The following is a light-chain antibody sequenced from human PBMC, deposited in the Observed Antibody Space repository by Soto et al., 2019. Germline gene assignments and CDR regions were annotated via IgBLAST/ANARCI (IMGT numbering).Light chain of an antibody. CDR3: SSYTTTTYVL. CDR1: NNDVGDYDF. V-gene: IGLV2-14*01. J-gene: IGLJ2*01. Sequence: QSALTQPASVSGSPGQSITISCTGTNNDVGDYDFVSWYQHHPGKAPKLLIYEVRYRPSGISSRFSGSKSGSTASLTISGLQAEDEADYYCSSYTTTTYVLFGGGTQLTVL. CDR2: EVR.